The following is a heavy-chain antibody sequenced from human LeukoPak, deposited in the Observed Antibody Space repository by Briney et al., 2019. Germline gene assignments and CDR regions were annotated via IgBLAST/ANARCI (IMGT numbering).Heavy chain of an antibody. CDR1: GGTFSSYA. CDR3: ASRPLQWLVPLHFQH. J-gene: IGHJ1*01. D-gene: IGHD6-19*01. CDR2: IIPIFGTA. V-gene: IGHV1-69*01. Sequence: GASVKVSCKASGGTFSSYAISWVRQAPGQGLEWMGGIIPIFGTANYAQKFQGRVTITADESTSTAYMELSSLRSEDTAVYYCASRPLQWLVPLHFQHWGQGPLVPVSS.